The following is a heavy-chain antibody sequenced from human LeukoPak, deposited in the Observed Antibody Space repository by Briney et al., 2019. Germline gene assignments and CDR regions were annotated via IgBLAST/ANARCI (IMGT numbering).Heavy chain of an antibody. J-gene: IGHJ4*02. V-gene: IGHV3-23*01. CDR1: GFSFRTSA. CDR3: ARTFAAAHIDY. CDR2: LNGGDYLT. Sequence: GGSLRLSCAASGFSFRTSAMSWVRQAPGKGLQWVSSLNGGDYLTYYADSVKGRFTISRDNAKNTLYLEMNSLRAEDTAVYYCARTFAAAHIDYWGQGTLVTVSS. D-gene: IGHD2-15*01.